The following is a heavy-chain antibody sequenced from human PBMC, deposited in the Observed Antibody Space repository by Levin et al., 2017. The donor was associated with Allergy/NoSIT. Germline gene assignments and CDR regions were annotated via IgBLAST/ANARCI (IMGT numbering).Heavy chain of an antibody. CDR1: GGSISSGSYY. CDR2: IYTSGST. J-gene: IGHJ6*03. D-gene: IGHD5-12*01. V-gene: IGHV4-61*02. CDR3: ARASSGYDPETGYYYYMDV. Sequence: LRLSCTVSGGSISSGSYYWSWIRQPAGTGLEWIGRIYTSGSTYYNPSLKSRVTISVDTSKNQFSLKLSSVAAADTAGYYCARASSGYDPETGYYYYMDVWGKGTTVTVSS.